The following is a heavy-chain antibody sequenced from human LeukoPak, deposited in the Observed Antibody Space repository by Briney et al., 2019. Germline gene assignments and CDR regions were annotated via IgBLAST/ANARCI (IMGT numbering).Heavy chain of an antibody. Sequence: SETLSLTCTVSGGSISSGSYYWSWIRQSAGKGLEWIGHIYSTGTNNYNPSLRSRVTLSVDTSKNQFSLKLRSVTAADTAVYYCARVGGNSESYGWFGPWGQGSLVTVSS. CDR3: ARVGGNSESYGWFGP. V-gene: IGHV4-61*09. D-gene: IGHD4-23*01. CDR2: IYSTGTN. J-gene: IGHJ5*02. CDR1: GGSISSGSYY.